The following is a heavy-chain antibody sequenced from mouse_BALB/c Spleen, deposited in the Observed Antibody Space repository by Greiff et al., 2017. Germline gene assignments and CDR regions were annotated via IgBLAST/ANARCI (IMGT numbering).Heavy chain of an antibody. D-gene: IGHD2-14*01. V-gene: IGHV1-5*01. CDR3: TRIYRYDEGYAMDY. Sequence: EVKLVESGTVLARPGASVKMSCKASGYTFTSYWMHWVKQRPGQGLEWIGAIYPGNSDTSYNQKFKGKAKLTAVTSTSTAYMELSSLTNEDSAVYYCTRIYRYDEGYAMDYWGQGTSVTVSS. CDR2: IYPGNSDT. CDR1: GYTFTSYW. J-gene: IGHJ4*01.